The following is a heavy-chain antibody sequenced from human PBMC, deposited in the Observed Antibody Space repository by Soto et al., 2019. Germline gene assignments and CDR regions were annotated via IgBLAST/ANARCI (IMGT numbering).Heavy chain of an antibody. CDR3: ARVMYSSGWNLYAFDI. D-gene: IGHD6-19*01. Sequence: PGGSLRLSCAASGCTFSSYWMHWVRQAPGKGLVWVSRINSDGSSTSYADSVKGRFTISRDNAKNTLYLQMNSLRAEDTAVYYCARVMYSSGWNLYAFDIWGQGTMVTVSS. J-gene: IGHJ3*02. CDR1: GCTFSSYW. CDR2: INSDGSST. V-gene: IGHV3-74*01.